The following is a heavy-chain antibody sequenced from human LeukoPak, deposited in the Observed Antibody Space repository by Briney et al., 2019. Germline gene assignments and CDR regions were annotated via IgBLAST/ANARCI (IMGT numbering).Heavy chain of an antibody. CDR2: IRYDGSNK. D-gene: IGHD2-2*01. CDR3: ANEVPAANLRYYCYYMDV. CDR1: GFTFSSYG. Sequence: GGSLRLSCAASGFTFSSYGMHWVRQAPGKGLEWVAFIRYDGSNKYYVDSVKGRFTISRDNSKNTLYLQMNSLRAEGTAVYYCANEVPAANLRYYCYYMDVWGKGTTVTVSS. V-gene: IGHV3-30*02. J-gene: IGHJ6*03.